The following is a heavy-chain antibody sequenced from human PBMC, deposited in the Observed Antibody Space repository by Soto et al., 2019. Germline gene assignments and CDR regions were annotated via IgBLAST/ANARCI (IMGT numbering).Heavy chain of an antibody. CDR2: ISGSGDST. J-gene: IGHJ4*02. V-gene: IGHV3-23*01. Sequence: VQMLQSGGGSVQPGGSLRLSCVVSGLSFGSYAMSWVRQTPGKGLEFVSSISGSGDSTYYADSVKGRFIISRDNSNNTVFLQMNSLIVEDTALYYCAKRPPTLWGQGTLVSVSP. CDR1: GLSFGSYA. CDR3: AKRPPTL. D-gene: IGHD6-6*01.